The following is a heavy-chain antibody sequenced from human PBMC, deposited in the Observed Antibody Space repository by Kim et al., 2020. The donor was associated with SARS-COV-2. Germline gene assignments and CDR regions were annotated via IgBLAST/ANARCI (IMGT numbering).Heavy chain of an antibody. J-gene: IGHJ4*02. Sequence: SETLSLTCSVSGGSIRSGGKFWTWIRQHSAKGLEWIGYISYSGNSHYSPSLRSRVSISLQTSENQFSLELTSVTAADTAVYYCARGQPLDYWGQGILVTVSS. CDR2: ISYSGNS. D-gene: IGHD2-2*01. CDR3: ARGQPLDY. V-gene: IGHV4-31*03. CDR1: GGSIRSGGKF.